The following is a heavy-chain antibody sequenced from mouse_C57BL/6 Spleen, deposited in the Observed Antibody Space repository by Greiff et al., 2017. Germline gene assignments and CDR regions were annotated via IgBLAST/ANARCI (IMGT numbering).Heavy chain of an antibody. V-gene: IGHV1-76*01. D-gene: IGHD2-2*01. J-gene: IGHJ2*01. CDR2: IYPGSGNT. CDR1: GYTFTDYY. CDR3: ARGSGYTLYDFDY. Sequence: QVQLQQSGAELVRPGASVKLSCKASGYTFTDYYINWVKQRPGQGLEWIARIYPGSGNTYYNEKFKGKATLTAEKSSSTAYMQLSSLTSEASAVYFCARGSGYTLYDFDYWGQGTTLTVSS.